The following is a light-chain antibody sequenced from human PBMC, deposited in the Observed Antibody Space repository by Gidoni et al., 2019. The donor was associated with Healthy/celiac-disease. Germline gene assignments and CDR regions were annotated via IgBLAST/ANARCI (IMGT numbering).Light chain of an antibody. V-gene: IGKV3-20*01. J-gene: IGKJ5*01. CDR3: QQYGSSPPIT. CDR1: QSVSSSY. CDR2: GAS. Sequence: EIELTQSPGTLSLSPGERATLSCRASQSVSSSYLAWYQQKPGQAPRLLIYGASSRATGIPDRFSGSGSGTDFTLTISRLEPEDFAVYYCQQYGSSPPITFGQGTRLGIK.